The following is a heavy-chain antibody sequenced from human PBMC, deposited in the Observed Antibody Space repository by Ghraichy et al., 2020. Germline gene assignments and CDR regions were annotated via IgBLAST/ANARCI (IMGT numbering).Heavy chain of an antibody. CDR1: GFTFSSYG. CDR2: ISYDGSNK. D-gene: IGHD1-14*01. J-gene: IGHJ3*02. CDR3: AKVNRQFASRDAFDI. V-gene: IGHV3-30*18. Sequence: GGSLRLSCAASGFTFSSYGMHWVRQAPGKGLEWVAVISYDGSNKYYADSVKGRFTISRDNSKNTLYLQMNSLRAEDTAVYYCAKVNRQFASRDAFDIWGQGTMVTVSS.